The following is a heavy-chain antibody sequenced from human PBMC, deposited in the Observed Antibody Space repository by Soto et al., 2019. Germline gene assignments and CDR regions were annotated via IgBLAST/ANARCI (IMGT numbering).Heavy chain of an antibody. CDR3: ARRKERSGPHYFDY. D-gene: IGHD6-25*01. J-gene: IGHJ4*02. CDR2: MNPYSGNT. V-gene: IGHV1-8*01. Sequence: ASVKVSCKASGYTFTTYDISWVRQATGQGLEWMGWMNPYSGNTSYAQKFQGRVTVTRNTSISTVYMELSGLRPDDTAVYYCARRKERSGPHYFDYWGQGSQVTSPQ. CDR1: GYTFTTYD.